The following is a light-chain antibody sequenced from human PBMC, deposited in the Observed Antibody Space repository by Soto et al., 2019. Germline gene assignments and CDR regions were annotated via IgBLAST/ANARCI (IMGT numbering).Light chain of an antibody. CDR2: KAS. Sequence: DIQMTQSPSTLSASVGDRVTITCRASQSISSWLAWYQQKPGKAPKLLIYKASSLESGVPSRSSGSGSGTEFTLTISSLQPDDFATYYCQQYNSSPYTFGQGTKLEIK. J-gene: IGKJ2*01. CDR1: QSISSW. CDR3: QQYNSSPYT. V-gene: IGKV1-5*03.